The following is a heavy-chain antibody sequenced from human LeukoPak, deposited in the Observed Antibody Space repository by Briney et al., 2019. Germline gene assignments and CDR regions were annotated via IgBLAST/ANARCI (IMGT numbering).Heavy chain of an antibody. CDR2: XNPNSGGT. V-gene: IGHV1-2*02. Sequence: VXQAPGQXXEWMGWXNPNSGGTNYAQKFQGRVTMTRDTSISTAYMELSRLRSDDTAVYYCARDRGLTMVRRRGWFDPWGQGTLVTVSS. J-gene: IGHJ5*02. CDR3: ARDRGLTMVRRRGWFDP. D-gene: IGHD3-10*01.